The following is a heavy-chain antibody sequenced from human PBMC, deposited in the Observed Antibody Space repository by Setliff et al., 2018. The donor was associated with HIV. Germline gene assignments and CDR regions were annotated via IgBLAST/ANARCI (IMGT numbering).Heavy chain of an antibody. Sequence: PGGSLRLSCAASGFTFSSYWMSWVRQAPGKGLEWVANIKQDGSEKYYVDSVKGRFTISRDNAKNSLYLQMNSLRAEDTAVYYCARDRNSGGYYYYDSSSQYYFDYWGQGTLVTVSS. V-gene: IGHV3-7*01. CDR3: ARDRNSGGYYYYDSSSQYYFDY. D-gene: IGHD3-22*01. J-gene: IGHJ4*02. CDR1: GFTFSSYW. CDR2: IKQDGSEK.